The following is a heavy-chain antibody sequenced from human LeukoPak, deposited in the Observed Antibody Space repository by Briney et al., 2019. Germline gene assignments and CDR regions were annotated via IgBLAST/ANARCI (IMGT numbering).Heavy chain of an antibody. D-gene: IGHD3-22*01. CDR3: AKDAYDSSGYYFFDY. J-gene: IGHJ4*02. CDR2: IYSGGST. CDR1: GFTVSSNY. Sequence: GGSLRLSCAASGFTVSSNYMSWVRQAPGKGLEWVSVIYSGGSTYYADSVKGRFTISRDNSKNTLYLQMNSLRAEDTAVYYCAKDAYDSSGYYFFDYWGQGTLVTVSS. V-gene: IGHV3-53*01.